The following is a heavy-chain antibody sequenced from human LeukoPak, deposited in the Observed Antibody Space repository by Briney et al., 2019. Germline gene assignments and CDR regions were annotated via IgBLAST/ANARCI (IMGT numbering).Heavy chain of an antibody. Sequence: ASVKVSCRASGYTFTSYYMHWVRQAPGQGLEWMGIINPSGGSTSYAQKFQGRVTTTRDTSTSTVYMELSSLRSEDTAVYYCARVTFIAAAGDYWGQGTLVTVSS. CDR1: GYTFTSYY. CDR3: ARVTFIAAAGDY. V-gene: IGHV1-46*01. J-gene: IGHJ4*02. CDR2: INPSGGST. D-gene: IGHD6-13*01.